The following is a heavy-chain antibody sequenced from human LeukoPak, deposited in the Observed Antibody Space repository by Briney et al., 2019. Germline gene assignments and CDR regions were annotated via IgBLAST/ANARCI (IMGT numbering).Heavy chain of an antibody. CDR1: GYTFTGYY. J-gene: IGHJ5*02. CDR2: INPNSGGT. Sequence: ASVKVSCKASGYTFTGYYMHWVRQAPGQGLEWMGWINPNSGGTNYAQKFQGRVTMTRDTSIGTAYMELSRLRSDDTAVCYCARDLVVVPAAINWFDPWGQGTLVTVSS. D-gene: IGHD2-2*01. V-gene: IGHV1-2*02. CDR3: ARDLVVVPAAINWFDP.